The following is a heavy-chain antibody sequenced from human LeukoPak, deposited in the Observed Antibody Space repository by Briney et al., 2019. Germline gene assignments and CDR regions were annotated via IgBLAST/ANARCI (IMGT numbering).Heavy chain of an antibody. CDR2: ISYDGSNK. Sequence: PGRSLRLSCAASGFTFSSYAMHWVRQAPGKGLEWVAVISYDGSNKYYADSVKGRFTISRDNSKNTLYLQMNSLRAEDTAVYYCARGYGAFDIWGQGTMVTVSS. J-gene: IGHJ3*02. CDR3: ARGYGAFDI. V-gene: IGHV3-30-3*01. CDR1: GFTFSSYA. D-gene: IGHD3-16*01.